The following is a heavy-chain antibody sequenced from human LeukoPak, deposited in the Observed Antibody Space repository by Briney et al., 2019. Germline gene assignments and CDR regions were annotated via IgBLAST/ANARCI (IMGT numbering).Heavy chain of an antibody. CDR3: ATDLRKIAVAAT. D-gene: IGHD6-19*01. CDR2: ISGSGGST. Sequence: GGSLRLSCAASGFTFSSYAVSWVRQAPGKGLEWVSAISGSGGSTYYADSVKGRFTISRDNSKNTLYLQMNSLRAEDTAVYYCATDLRKIAVAATWGQGTLVTVSS. J-gene: IGHJ5*02. CDR1: GFTFSSYA. V-gene: IGHV3-23*01.